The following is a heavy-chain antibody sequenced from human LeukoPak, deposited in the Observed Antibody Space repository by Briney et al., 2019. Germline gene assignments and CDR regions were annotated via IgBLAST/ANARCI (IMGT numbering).Heavy chain of an antibody. CDR1: GFTVSTNY. CDR2: LYSGSDT. CDR3: ARVGDHFHWYLDL. V-gene: IGHV3-53*01. J-gene: IGHJ2*01. D-gene: IGHD3-10*01. Sequence: PGGSLRLSCAASGFTVSTNYMNWVRQAPGKGLEWVSILYSGSDTYYADSVKGRFTISRDSSKNTLSLQMNNLRAEDTAVYYCARVGDHFHWYLDLWGRGTLVTVSS.